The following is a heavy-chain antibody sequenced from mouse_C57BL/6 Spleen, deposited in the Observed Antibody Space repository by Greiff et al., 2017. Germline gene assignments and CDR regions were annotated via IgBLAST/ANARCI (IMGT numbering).Heavy chain of an antibody. CDR3: ALCIRWLLLFGC. J-gene: IGHJ2*01. D-gene: IGHD2-3*01. Sequence: EVQLQQSGPELVKPGASVKMSCKASGYTFTDYNMHWVKQSHGQSLEWIGYINPNNGGTSYNQKFKGKATLTVNKSSSTAYMELRSLTSEESAVYYCALCIRWLLLFGCWGQSTTLSVSS. V-gene: IGHV1-22*01. CDR1: GYTFTDYN. CDR2: INPNNGGT.